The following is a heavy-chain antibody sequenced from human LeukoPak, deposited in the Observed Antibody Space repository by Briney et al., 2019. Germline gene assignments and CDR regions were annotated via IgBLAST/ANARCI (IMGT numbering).Heavy chain of an antibody. V-gene: IGHV3-30-3*01. CDR3: ARDGYCSSTSCYNDYYYYGMDV. CDR2: ISYDGSKK. J-gene: IGHJ6*02. Sequence: GGSLRLSCAASGFTFSSYAMHWVRQAPGKGLEWVAVISYDGSKKYYADSVKGRFTISRDNSKNTLYLQMNSLRAEDTAVYYCARDGYCSSTSCYNDYYYYGMDVWGQGTTVTVSS. CDR1: GFTFSSYA. D-gene: IGHD2-2*02.